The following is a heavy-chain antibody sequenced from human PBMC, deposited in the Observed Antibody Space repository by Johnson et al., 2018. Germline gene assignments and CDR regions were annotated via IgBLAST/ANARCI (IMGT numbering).Heavy chain of an antibody. J-gene: IGHJ1*01. CDR3: ARAWMNMVTFGGVTFQH. CDR1: GFTFSSYG. Sequence: QVELVESGGGVVQPGRSLRLSCAASGFTFSSYGMHWVRQAPGKGLEGVAVIWHDGSNKYYTDSVKGRFTISRDNSKNTRYLQMNSLRAGDTAVYYCARAWMNMVTFGGVTFQHWGQGTLVTVSS. V-gene: IGHV3-33*01. CDR2: IWHDGSNK. D-gene: IGHD3-16*01.